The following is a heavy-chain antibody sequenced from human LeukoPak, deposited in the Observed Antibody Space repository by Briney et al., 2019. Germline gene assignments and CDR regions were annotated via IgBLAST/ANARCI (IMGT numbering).Heavy chain of an antibody. CDR1: GFTFTNYD. Sequence: ASVKVSRKATGFTFTNYDINWVRQATGQGRQWMGSMNPINGNTGYAQKFQGRVTMTRDTSISTAYMELRSLTSEDTAVYYCVRDGEGVAISVNYWFAPWGQGTLVTVSS. V-gene: IGHV1-8*01. CDR2: MNPINGNT. CDR3: VRDGEGVAISVNYWFAP. J-gene: IGHJ5*02. D-gene: IGHD3-10*01.